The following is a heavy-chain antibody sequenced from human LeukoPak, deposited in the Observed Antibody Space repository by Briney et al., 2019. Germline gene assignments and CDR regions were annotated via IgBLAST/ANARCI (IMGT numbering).Heavy chain of an antibody. D-gene: IGHD2-2*01. J-gene: IGHJ5*02. CDR1: GYTFTGYY. CDR2: IIPIFGTA. Sequence: SVKVSCKASGYTFTGYYILWVRQAPGQGLEWMGGIIPIFGTANYAQKFQGRVTITTDESTSTAYMELSSLRSEDTAVYYCARGVGVVPAAAVLSGWFDPWGQGTLVTVSS. CDR3: ARGVGVVPAAAVLSGWFDP. V-gene: IGHV1-69*05.